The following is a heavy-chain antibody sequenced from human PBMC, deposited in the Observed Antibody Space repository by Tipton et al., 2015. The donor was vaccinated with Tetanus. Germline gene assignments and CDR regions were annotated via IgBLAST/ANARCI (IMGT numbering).Heavy chain of an antibody. CDR1: GGSLFSGSFY. V-gene: IGHV4-61*01. CDR2: IYYKGST. D-gene: IGHD6-19*01. CDR3: ARGPSYSGAWYHY. Sequence: TLSLTCTVSGGSLFSGSFYWAWIRQPPGKGLEWIGYIYYKGSTNYNPSLRSRVTISIDTSSNQFSLKLTSVTPADTAIYYCARGPSYSGAWYHYWGQGAMVTVSP. J-gene: IGHJ4*02.